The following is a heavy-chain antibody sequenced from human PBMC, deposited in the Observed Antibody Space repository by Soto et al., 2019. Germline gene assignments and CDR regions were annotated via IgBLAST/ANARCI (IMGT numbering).Heavy chain of an antibody. CDR3: ARGPGVCYNY. CDR2: INHSGST. D-gene: IGHD2-8*01. CDR1: GGSFSGYD. Sequence: SETLSLTGAVYGGSFSGYDWSWIRQPPWKGLEWIGEINHSGSTNYNPSLKSRVTISVDTSKNQFSLKLSSVTAADTAVYYCARGPGVCYNYCGQGTLVTFSS. V-gene: IGHV4-34*01. J-gene: IGHJ4*02.